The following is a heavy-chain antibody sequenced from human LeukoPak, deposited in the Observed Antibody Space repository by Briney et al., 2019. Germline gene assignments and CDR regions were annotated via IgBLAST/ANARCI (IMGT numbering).Heavy chain of an antibody. J-gene: IGHJ4*02. Sequence: SETLSLTCTVSGGSITNYYWSWIRQPAGKGLEWIGRIYTSGSTNYNPSLKSRVTISVDTSKNQFSLKLSSVTAADTAVYYCARHSYSSGWSSPYYFDYWGQGTLVTVSS. CDR3: ARHSYSSGWSSPYYFDY. D-gene: IGHD6-19*01. CDR2: IYTSGST. V-gene: IGHV4-4*07. CDR1: GGSITNYY.